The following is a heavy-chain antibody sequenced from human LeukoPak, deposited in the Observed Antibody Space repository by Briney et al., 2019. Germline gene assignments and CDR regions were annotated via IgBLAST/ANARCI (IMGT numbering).Heavy chain of an antibody. CDR1: VGSISSYY. Sequence: PSETLSLTCTVPVGSISSYYWGGIRQPAGKGLEWIGRIYTSGSTNYNPSLKSRVTMSVDTSKNQFSLKLSSVTAADTAVYYCAIDHYYDSSGYYWDTPFYYWGQGTLVTVSS. CDR3: AIDHYYDSSGYYWDTPFYY. CDR2: IYTSGST. J-gene: IGHJ4*02. V-gene: IGHV4-4*07. D-gene: IGHD3-22*01.